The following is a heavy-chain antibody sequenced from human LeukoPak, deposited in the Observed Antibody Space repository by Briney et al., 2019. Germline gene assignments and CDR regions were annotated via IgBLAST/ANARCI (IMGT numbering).Heavy chain of an antibody. CDR1: GGSISSSSYY. D-gene: IGHD5-24*01. CDR3: ARGLRWLQLSAFDI. Sequence: SETLSLTCTVSGGSISSSSYYWGWIRQPPGKGLEWIGSIYYSGSTYYNPSLKSRVTISVDTSKNQFSLKLSSVTAADTAVYYCARGLRWLQLSAFDIWGQGTMVTVSS. J-gene: IGHJ3*02. CDR2: IYYSGST. V-gene: IGHV4-39*01.